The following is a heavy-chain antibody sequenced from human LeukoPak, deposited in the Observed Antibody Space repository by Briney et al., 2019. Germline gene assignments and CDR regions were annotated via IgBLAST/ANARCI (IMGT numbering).Heavy chain of an antibody. CDR3: ATMTVASAFDY. D-gene: IGHD6-19*01. CDR1: GFTSEFTFSDYE. Sequence: PGGSLRLSCAVSGFTSEFTFSDYEMYWVRQAPGKGLEWVSYISSSGSTKYYAGSVKGRFTISRDNAKNSLFLQMNSLRAEDTAVYYCATMTVASAFDYWGQGTLVTVSS. V-gene: IGHV3-48*03. J-gene: IGHJ4*02. CDR2: ISSSGSTK.